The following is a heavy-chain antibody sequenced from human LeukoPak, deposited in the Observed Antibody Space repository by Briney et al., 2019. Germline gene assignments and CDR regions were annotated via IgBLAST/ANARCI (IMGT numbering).Heavy chain of an antibody. D-gene: IGHD4-11*01. CDR2: IYYSGST. V-gene: IGHV4-59*01. Sequence: PSETLSLTCTVSGGSISSYYWSWIRQPPGKGLEWIGYIYYSGSTNYNPSLKSRVTISVDTSKNQFSLKLSSVTAADTAVYYCARELLTTGFDYWGQETLVTVSS. CDR3: ARELLTTGFDY. J-gene: IGHJ4*02. CDR1: GGSISSYY.